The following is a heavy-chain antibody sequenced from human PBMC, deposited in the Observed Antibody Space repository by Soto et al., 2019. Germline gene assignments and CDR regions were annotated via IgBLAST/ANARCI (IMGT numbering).Heavy chain of an antibody. CDR2: ISSRSDI. D-gene: IGHD2-2*02. Sequence: PGGSLRVSCVGSGFTFSTYSINWVRQAPGKGLEWVSSISSRSDIYYADSVKGRFTFSRDNAKNSVSLQMNSLRAEDTAVYYCAREYTAWPLAYGLDVWGQGTTVTVSS. CDR1: GFTFSTYS. CDR3: AREYTAWPLAYGLDV. V-gene: IGHV3-21*01. J-gene: IGHJ6*02.